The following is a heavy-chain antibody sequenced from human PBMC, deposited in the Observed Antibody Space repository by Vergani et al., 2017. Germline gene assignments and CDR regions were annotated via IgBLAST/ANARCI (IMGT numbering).Heavy chain of an antibody. CDR2: INWNSGNV. V-gene: IGHV3-9*01. Sequence: EVQLVESGGGLVQPGRSLRLSCAASGVTFNDYAMHWVRQAPGKGLEWVSSINWNSGNVGYADSVKGRFTISRDNAKNSLYLQMNSLRAEDTAVYHCARPSAPGDYDALDIWGQGTMVTVSS. CDR3: ARPSAPGDYDALDI. D-gene: IGHD4-17*01. J-gene: IGHJ3*02. CDR1: GVTFNDYA.